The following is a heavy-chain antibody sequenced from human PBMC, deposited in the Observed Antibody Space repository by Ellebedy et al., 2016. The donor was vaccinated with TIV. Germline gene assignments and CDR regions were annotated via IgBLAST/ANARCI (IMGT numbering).Heavy chain of an antibody. CDR2: VRFRGDT. CDR1: GGSLSPHY. J-gene: IGHJ2*01. V-gene: IGHV4-59*11. Sequence: MPGGSLRLSCTVSGGSLSPHYWSRIRQAPGKGLEWLGYVRFRGDTDYNPSIYSRVTMSVDTSNDQVSLKMRSVTAADTAVYYCARVVAGPYWHFDLWGRGTLVAVSS. D-gene: IGHD6-19*01. CDR3: ARVVAGPYWHFDL.